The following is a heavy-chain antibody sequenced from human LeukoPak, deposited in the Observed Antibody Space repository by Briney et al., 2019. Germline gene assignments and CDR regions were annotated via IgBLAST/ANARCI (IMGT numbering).Heavy chain of an antibody. CDR3: ARDPSDYSGSYFGY. J-gene: IGHJ4*02. CDR2: IYYSGST. CDR1: GGSFSNYF. V-gene: IGHV4-59*12. D-gene: IGHD1-26*01. Sequence: PSETLSLTCNVSGGSFSNYFWSWIRQPPGKGLEWIGYIYYSGSTNYNPSLKTRVTISLDTSKNQFSLKLSSVTAADTAVYYCARDPSDYSGSYFGYWGQGTLVTVSS.